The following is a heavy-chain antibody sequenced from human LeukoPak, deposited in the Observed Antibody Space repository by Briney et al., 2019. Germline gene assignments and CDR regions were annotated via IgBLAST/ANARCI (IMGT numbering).Heavy chain of an antibody. V-gene: IGHV3-21*01. CDR1: GFTFSSYA. CDR2: ISTSSSYI. Sequence: GGSLRLSCAASGFTFSSYAMSWVRQAPGKGLEWVSSISTSSSYIYYADSMKGRFTISRDNAKNSLYLQMNSLRAEDTAVYYCARGSLYYYDSSGKTTIDSWGQGTLVTVSS. D-gene: IGHD3-22*01. J-gene: IGHJ4*02. CDR3: ARGSLYYYDSSGKTTIDS.